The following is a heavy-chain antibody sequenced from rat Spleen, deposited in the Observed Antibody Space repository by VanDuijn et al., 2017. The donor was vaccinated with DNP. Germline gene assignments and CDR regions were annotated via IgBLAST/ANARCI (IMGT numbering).Heavy chain of an antibody. CDR3: ARDSLRFSFDY. J-gene: IGHJ2*01. CDR2: VWSNGDT. Sequence: QVQLKESGPGLVQPSQTLSLTCTVSGFSLTMYHVHWVRQPPGKGLEWMGIVWSNGDTSYNSVLKSRLSISRDTSKSQVFLKVNSLQTEDTATYFCARDSLRFSFDYWGQGVMVTVSS. V-gene: IGHV2-32*01. CDR1: GFSLTMYH. D-gene: IGHD1-11*01.